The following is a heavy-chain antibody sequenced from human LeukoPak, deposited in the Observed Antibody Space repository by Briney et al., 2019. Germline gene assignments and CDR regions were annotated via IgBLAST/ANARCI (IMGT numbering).Heavy chain of an antibody. CDR3: ARRTGPRGYYYMDV. D-gene: IGHD3-10*01. CDR2: IYYSGST. V-gene: IGHV4-34*01. J-gene: IGHJ6*03. CDR1: GGSFSDYY. Sequence: PSETLSLTCVVYGGSFSDYYWSWIRQPPGKGLEWIGSIYYSGSTYYNPSLKSRVTISVDTSKNQFSLKLSSVTAADTAVYYCARRTGPRGYYYMDVWGKGTTVTVSS.